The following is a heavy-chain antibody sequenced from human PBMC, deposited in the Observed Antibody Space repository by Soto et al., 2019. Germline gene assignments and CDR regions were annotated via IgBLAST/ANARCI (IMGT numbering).Heavy chain of an antibody. CDR2: IYYSGST. Sequence: QVQLQESGPGLVKPSETLSLTCTVSGGSISSYYWSWIRQPPGKGLEWIGYIYYSGSTNYNPSLKSRVTISVDTSKNQFSLKLSSVTAADTAVYYCARGSSDADFWSGYYSPFDYWGQGTLVTVSS. CDR1: GGSISSYY. J-gene: IGHJ4*02. CDR3: ARGSSDADFWSGYYSPFDY. D-gene: IGHD3-3*01. V-gene: IGHV4-59*01.